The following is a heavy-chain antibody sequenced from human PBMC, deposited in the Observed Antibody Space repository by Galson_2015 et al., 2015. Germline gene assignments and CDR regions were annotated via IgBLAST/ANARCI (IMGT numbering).Heavy chain of an antibody. D-gene: IGHD6-13*01. V-gene: IGHV3-73*01. CDR1: GFTFSSYW. J-gene: IGHJ5*02. Sequence: SLRLSCAASGFTFSSYWMSWVRQAPGKGLECVGRIRSKANNYATGYAASVKGRFTISRDDSKNTAYLQMDSLRAEDTAVYYCARAYSSSWYESWFDPWGQGTLVTVSS. CDR2: IRSKANNYAT. CDR3: ARAYSSSWYESWFDP.